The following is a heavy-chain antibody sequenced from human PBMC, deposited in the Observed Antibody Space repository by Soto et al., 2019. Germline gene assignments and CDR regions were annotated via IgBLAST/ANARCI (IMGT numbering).Heavy chain of an antibody. Sequence: SETLSLTCTVSGGSISSYYWSWIRQPPGKGLEWIGYIYYSGSTNYNPSLKSRVTISVDTSKNQFSLKLSSVTAADTAVYYCARVVVPAAMYDYYYYYMDVWGKGTTVTVSS. CDR1: GGSISSYY. V-gene: IGHV4-59*08. D-gene: IGHD2-2*01. J-gene: IGHJ6*03. CDR2: IYYSGST. CDR3: ARVVVPAAMYDYYYYYMDV.